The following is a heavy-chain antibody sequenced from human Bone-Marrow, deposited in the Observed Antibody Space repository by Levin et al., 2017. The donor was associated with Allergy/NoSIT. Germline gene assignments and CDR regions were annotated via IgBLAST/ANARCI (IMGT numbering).Heavy chain of an antibody. CDR3: ARSFRRQGPLEWPLI. D-gene: IGHD3-3*01. V-gene: IGHV3-33*01. CDR1: GFTFSSYG. CDR2: IWYDGSNK. J-gene: IGHJ4*02. Sequence: GGSLRLSCAASGFTFSSYGMHWVRQAPGKGLEWVAVIWYDGSNKYYADSVKGRFTISRDNSKNTLYLQMNSLRAEDTAVYYCARSFRRQGPLEWPLIWGQGTLVTVSS.